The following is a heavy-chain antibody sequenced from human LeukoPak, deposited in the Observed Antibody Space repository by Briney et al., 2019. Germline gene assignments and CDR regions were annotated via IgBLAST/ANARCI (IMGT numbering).Heavy chain of an antibody. D-gene: IGHD1-7*01. CDR3: ATYNWDYDVDF. V-gene: IGHV3-23*01. J-gene: IGHJ4*02. CDR1: GFIFSSYA. CDR2: ISGSGGST. Sequence: GGALRLACATPGFIFSSYARSRVRQAPGRGEERDSAISGSGGSTYYAVSVKSRFTISRDNAKNIMYLQMNGLRAEDTAVYYCATYNWDYDVDFWGQGTLVTVHS.